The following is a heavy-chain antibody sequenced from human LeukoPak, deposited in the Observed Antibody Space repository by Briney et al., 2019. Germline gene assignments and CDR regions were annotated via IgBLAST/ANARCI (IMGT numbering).Heavy chain of an antibody. J-gene: IGHJ4*02. V-gene: IGHV3-7*01. CDR2: IKEDGSEK. Sequence: GGSLRLSCEASGFTFSNYWMSWVRQPPGKGLEWVANIKEDGSEKDYVDSVKGRFTISRDNAKNSLYLQMDSLRAEDTAVYYCARDGYSSGWYAFDYWGQGTLVTVSS. D-gene: IGHD6-19*01. CDR3: ARDGYSSGWYAFDY. CDR1: GFTFSNYW.